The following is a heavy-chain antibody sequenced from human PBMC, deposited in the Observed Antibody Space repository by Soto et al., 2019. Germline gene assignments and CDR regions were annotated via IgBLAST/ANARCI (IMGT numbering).Heavy chain of an antibody. Sequence: EVQLLESGGGVVQPGGSLRLSCEASGFNFKKFAMGWVRQAPGEGLEWVSGISCCGGSTSYADSVKGRLTLARDDSKNTWSLDLNSLRFEDTARYFCAKADGEQWLIPHLDNWGQGTLVTVS. V-gene: IGHV3-23*01. D-gene: IGHD6-19*01. J-gene: IGHJ4*02. CDR1: GFNFKKFA. CDR3: AKADGEQWLIPHLDN. CDR2: ISCCGGST.